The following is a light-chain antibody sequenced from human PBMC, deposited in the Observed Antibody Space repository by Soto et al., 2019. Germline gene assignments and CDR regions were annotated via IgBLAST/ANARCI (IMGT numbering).Light chain of an antibody. CDR3: QQYNSYSPWT. J-gene: IGKJ1*01. Sequence: DIQMTQSPSTLSASVGDRVTITCRASQSISSWLAWYQQKPGKAPKLLIYDASSLESGVPSRFRGSGSGTEFTLTISSLQPDDFATHYCQQYNSYSPWTFGQGTKVEIK. V-gene: IGKV1-5*01. CDR2: DAS. CDR1: QSISSW.